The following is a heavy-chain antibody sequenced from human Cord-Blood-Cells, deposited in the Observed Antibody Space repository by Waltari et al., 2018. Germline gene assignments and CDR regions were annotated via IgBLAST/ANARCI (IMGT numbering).Heavy chain of an antibody. V-gene: IGHV4-61*05. D-gene: IGHD3-22*01. Sequence: QLQLQESGPGLVKPSETLSLTCTVSGGSISSSSYYWGWIRQPPGKGLEWIGYIYYSGGTNYNPALKSRVTISVDTSKNQFSLKLSSVTAADTAVYYCARTTFGYYDPYYFDYWGQGTLVTVSS. CDR2: IYYSGGT. CDR1: GGSISSSSYY. J-gene: IGHJ4*02. CDR3: ARTTFGYYDPYYFDY.